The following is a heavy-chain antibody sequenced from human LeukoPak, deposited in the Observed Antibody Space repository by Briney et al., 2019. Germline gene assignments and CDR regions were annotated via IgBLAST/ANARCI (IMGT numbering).Heavy chain of an antibody. CDR2: IYTSGST. CDR1: GGSISSGSYY. CDR3: ARFGIYNVY. J-gene: IGHJ4*02. D-gene: IGHD1-1*01. V-gene: IGHV4-61*02. Sequence: SQTLSLTCTVSGGSISSGSYYWSWIRQPAGKGLEWIGRIYTSGSTNYSPSPKSRVTISVDTSKNQFSLKLSSVTAADTAVYYCARFGIYNVYWGQGTLVTVSS.